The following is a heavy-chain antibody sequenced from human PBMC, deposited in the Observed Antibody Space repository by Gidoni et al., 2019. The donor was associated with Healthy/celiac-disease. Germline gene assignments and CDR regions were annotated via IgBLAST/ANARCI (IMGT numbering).Heavy chain of an antibody. V-gene: IGHV1-3*01. D-gene: IGHD6-19*01. CDR2: INAGNGNT. Sequence: QVQLVQSGAEVKKPGASVQVSCKASGYTFTSYAMHWVRQAPGQRLEWMGWINAGNGNTKYSQKFQGRVTITRDTSASTADMELSSLRSEDTAVYYCARDESSGWYGNWFDPWGQGTLVTVSS. CDR3: ARDESSGWYGNWFDP. J-gene: IGHJ5*02. CDR1: GYTFTSYA.